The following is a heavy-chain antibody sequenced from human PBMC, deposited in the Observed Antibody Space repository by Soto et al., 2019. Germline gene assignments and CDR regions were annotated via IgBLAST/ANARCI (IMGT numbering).Heavy chain of an antibody. V-gene: IGHV3-33*01. D-gene: IGHD1-26*01. CDR1: GFTFSSYG. CDR2: IWYDGSNK. J-gene: IGHJ3*02. CDR3: ARGRGLQPRKGHDAFDI. Sequence: PGGSLRLSCAASGFTFSSYGMHWVRQAPGKGLEWVAVIWYDGSNKYYADSVKGRFTISRDNSKNTLYLQMNSLRAEDTAVYYCARGRGLQPRKGHDAFDIWGQGTMVTVSS.